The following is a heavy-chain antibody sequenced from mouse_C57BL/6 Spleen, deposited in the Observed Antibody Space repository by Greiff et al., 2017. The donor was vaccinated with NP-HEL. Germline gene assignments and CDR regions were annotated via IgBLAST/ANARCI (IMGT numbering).Heavy chain of an antibody. CDR2: IDPSDSET. D-gene: IGHD2-2*01. V-gene: IGHV1-52*01. J-gene: IGHJ2*01. CDR3: ARSNMVTTGYYFDY. Sequence: QVQLQQPGAELVRPGSSVKLSCKASGYTFTSYWMHWVKQRPIQGLEWIGNIDPSDSETHYNQKFKDKATLTVDKSSSTAYMQLSSLTSEDSAVYYCARSNMVTTGYYFDYWVQGTTLTVSS. CDR1: GYTFTSYW.